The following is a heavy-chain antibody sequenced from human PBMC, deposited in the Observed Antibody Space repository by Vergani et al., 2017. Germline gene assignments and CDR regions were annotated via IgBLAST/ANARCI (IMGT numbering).Heavy chain of an antibody. Sequence: QVQLQQWGGGLLKPSETLSLTCVVNGGSFTSYHWTWIRQSPGAGLEWVGDIDHTGRPDYNPSLKSRLTMSVDKSRNQFSLTLNSVTDTNTAIYFCARVNTETNGHLYYYYYMDVWGQGTAVTVS. CDR3: ARVNTETNGHLYYYYYMDV. J-gene: IGHJ6*03. CDR1: GGSFTSYH. D-gene: IGHD4-11*01. V-gene: IGHV4-34*01. CDR2: IDHTGRP.